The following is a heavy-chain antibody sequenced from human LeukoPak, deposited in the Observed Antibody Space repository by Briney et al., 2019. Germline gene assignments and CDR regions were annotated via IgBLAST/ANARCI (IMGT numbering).Heavy chain of an antibody. J-gene: IGHJ4*02. D-gene: IGHD6-13*01. Sequence: GGSLRLSCAASGFTFDDYTMHWVRQAPGKGLEWVSLISWDGGSTYYADSVKGRFTISRDNRKNSLYLQMNSLRTEDTALYYCAKGSLAADRYFDYWGQGTLVTVSS. CDR1: GFTFDDYT. V-gene: IGHV3-43*01. CDR2: ISWDGGST. CDR3: AKGSLAADRYFDY.